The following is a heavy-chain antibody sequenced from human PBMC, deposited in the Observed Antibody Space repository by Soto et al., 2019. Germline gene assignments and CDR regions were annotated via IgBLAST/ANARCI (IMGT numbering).Heavy chain of an antibody. CDR2: IYYSGST. CDR1: GGSISSYY. D-gene: IGHD6-19*01. CDR3: ASVKPPGGSGWYFSVEYLQH. Sequence: SETLSLTCTVSGGSISSYYWSWIRQPPGKGLEWIGYIYYSGSTNYNPSLKSRVTISVDTSKNQFSLKLSSVTAADTAVYYCASVKPPGGSGWYFSVEYLQHWGQGTLVTVSS. J-gene: IGHJ1*01. V-gene: IGHV4-59*01.